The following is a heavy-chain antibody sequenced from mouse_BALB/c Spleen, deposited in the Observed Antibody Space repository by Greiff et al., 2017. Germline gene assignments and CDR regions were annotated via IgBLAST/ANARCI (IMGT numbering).Heavy chain of an antibody. CDR1: GFSLTGYG. CDR3: ARVGYYGSSLDY. D-gene: IGHD1-1*01. V-gene: IGHV2-6-7*01. Sequence: VQLQQSGPGLVAPSQSLSITCTVSGFSLTGYGVNWVRQPPGKGLEWLGMIWGDGSTDYNSALKSRLSISKDNSKSQVFLKMNSLQTDDTARYYCARVGYYGSSLDYWGQGTTLTVSS. CDR2: IWGDGST. J-gene: IGHJ2*01.